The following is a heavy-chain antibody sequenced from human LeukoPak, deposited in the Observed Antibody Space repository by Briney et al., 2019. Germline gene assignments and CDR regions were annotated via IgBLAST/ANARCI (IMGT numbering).Heavy chain of an antibody. J-gene: IGHJ6*02. D-gene: IGHD3-3*01. CDR3: AKEGKDYDFWSGYGSMDV. CDR1: GFTFSSYG. CDR2: ISYDGSNK. Sequence: GRSLRLSCAASGFTFSSYGMHWVRQAPGKGPEWVAVISYDGSNKYYADSVKGRFTISRDNSKNTLYLQMNSLRAEDTAVYYCAKEGKDYDFWSGYGSMDVWGQGTTVTVSS. V-gene: IGHV3-30*18.